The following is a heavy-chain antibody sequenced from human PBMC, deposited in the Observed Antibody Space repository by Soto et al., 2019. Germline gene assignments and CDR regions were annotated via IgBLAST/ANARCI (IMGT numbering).Heavy chain of an antibody. CDR3: ARNARAIRELNWFDP. J-gene: IGHJ5*02. V-gene: IGHV4-31*03. Sequence: QVQLQESGPGLVKPSQTLSLTCTVSGGSISSGCYYWSWIRQHPGKGLEWIGYIYYSGSTYYNPSLKSRVTISVDTSKNQFSLKLSSVTAADTAVYYCARNARAIRELNWFDPWGQGTLVTVSS. CDR1: GGSISSGCYY. D-gene: IGHD1-7*01. CDR2: IYYSGST.